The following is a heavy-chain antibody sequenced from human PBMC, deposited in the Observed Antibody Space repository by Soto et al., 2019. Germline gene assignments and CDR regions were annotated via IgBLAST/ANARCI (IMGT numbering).Heavy chain of an antibody. CDR2: ITPFNGNT. V-gene: IGHV1-45*02. D-gene: IGHD1-26*01. CDR3: ASGISGSYNLDY. CDR1: GYTFTYRY. J-gene: IGHJ4*02. Sequence: SVKVSCKASGYTFTYRYLHWVRQAPGQALEWMGWITPFNGNTNYAQKFQDRVTITRDRSMSTAYMELSSLRSEDTAMYYCASGISGSYNLDYWGQGTLVTVSS.